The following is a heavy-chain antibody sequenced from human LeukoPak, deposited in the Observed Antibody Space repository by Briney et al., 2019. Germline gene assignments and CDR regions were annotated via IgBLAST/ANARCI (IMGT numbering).Heavy chain of an antibody. J-gene: IGHJ4*02. CDR1: GFTFNIYT. Sequence: GGSLRLSCAASGFTFNIYTMNWVRQSPGKGLEWVPSISSSSSNLYYADSVKGRFTISRDNAKNSLYLQMNSLRAEDTAVYYCARVAGYCDSTSNCYSDYWGQGTLVTVSS. CDR2: ISSSSSNL. D-gene: IGHD2-2*01. CDR3: ARVAGYCDSTSNCYSDY. V-gene: IGHV3-21*01.